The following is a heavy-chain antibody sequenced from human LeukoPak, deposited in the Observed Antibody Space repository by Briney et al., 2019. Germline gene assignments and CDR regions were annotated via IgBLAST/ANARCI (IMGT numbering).Heavy chain of an antibody. CDR3: AKDPVAGKFDS. Sequence: PGGSLRLSCAASGFTFSTYWMHWVRQAPGKGLVWVSRINSDGSSTSYADSVKGRFTISRDNAKNSLYLQMNSLRAEDTAVYYCAKDPVAGKFDSWGQGTLVTVSS. CDR1: GFTFSTYW. CDR2: INSDGSST. V-gene: IGHV3-74*01. D-gene: IGHD6-19*01. J-gene: IGHJ4*02.